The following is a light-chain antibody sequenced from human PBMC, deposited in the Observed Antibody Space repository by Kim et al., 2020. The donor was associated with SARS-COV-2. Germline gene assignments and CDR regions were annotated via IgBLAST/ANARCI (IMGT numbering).Light chain of an antibody. CDR2: GKN. J-gene: IGLJ1*01. V-gene: IGLV3-19*01. CDR1: SLRNYY. CDR3: HSRDSKTNHQV. Sequence: SSELTQDPAVSVALGQTVRITCQGDSLRNYYASWYQQRPGQAPVLVIYGKNNRPSGIPDRFSGSTSVNTASLTITGAQAEDEADYYCHSRDSKTNHQVFG.